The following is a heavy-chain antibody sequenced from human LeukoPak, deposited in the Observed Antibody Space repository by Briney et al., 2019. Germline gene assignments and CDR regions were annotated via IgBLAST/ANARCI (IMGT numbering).Heavy chain of an antibody. Sequence: GGSLRLSCAASGFTFDDYAMSWVRQAPGKGLEWVSAISGSGGSTYYADSVKGRFTISRDNSKNTLYLQMNSLRAEDTAVYYCAKDFRRDSSGYYYGGDAFDIWGQGTMVTVSS. CDR3: AKDFRRDSSGYYYGGDAFDI. D-gene: IGHD3-22*01. CDR2: ISGSGGST. J-gene: IGHJ3*02. V-gene: IGHV3-23*01. CDR1: GFTFDDYA.